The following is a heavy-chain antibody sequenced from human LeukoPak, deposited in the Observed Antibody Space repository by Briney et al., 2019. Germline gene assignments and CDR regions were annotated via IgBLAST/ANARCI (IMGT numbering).Heavy chain of an antibody. CDR2: IIPIFGTA. CDR3: ARGVFRGHIPDAFDI. V-gene: IGHV1-69*13. J-gene: IGHJ3*02. Sequence: SVKVSCKASGGTFSSYAISWVRQAPGQGLEWMGGIIPIFGTANYAQKFQGRVTITADESTSTAYMELSSLRSEDTAVYYCARGVFRGHIPDAFDIWGQGTMVTVSS. CDR1: GGTFSSYA. D-gene: IGHD2-15*01.